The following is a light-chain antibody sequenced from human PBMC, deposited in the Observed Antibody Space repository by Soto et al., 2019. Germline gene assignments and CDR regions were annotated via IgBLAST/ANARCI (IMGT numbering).Light chain of an antibody. CDR2: DVS. J-gene: IGLJ2*01. Sequence: QSVLTQPASVSGSPGQSITISCTGTSSDVGGYNYVSWYQQDPGKAPKLLIFDVSNRPSGVSNRFSGSKSGNTASLTISGPQAEDEADYYCSSYTGSTTVLFGGGTKLTVL. CDR1: SSDVGGYNY. CDR3: SSYTGSTTVL. V-gene: IGLV2-14*01.